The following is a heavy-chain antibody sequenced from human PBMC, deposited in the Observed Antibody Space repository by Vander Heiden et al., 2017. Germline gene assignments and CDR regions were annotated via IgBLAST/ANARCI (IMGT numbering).Heavy chain of an antibody. CDR2: IYYSGST. CDR3: ASLYWDYYYYGMDV. Sequence: QVPLPESAPGLVKPSETVSLTCTVSGGSVRSGSDYWSWIRQPPGKGLEWIGYIYYSGSTKYNPSLKSRVTISVDTSKNQFSLKLSSVTAADTAVYYCASLYWDYYYYGMDVWGQGTTVTVSS. V-gene: IGHV4-61*01. J-gene: IGHJ6*02. D-gene: IGHD2-8*02. CDR1: GGSVRSGSDY.